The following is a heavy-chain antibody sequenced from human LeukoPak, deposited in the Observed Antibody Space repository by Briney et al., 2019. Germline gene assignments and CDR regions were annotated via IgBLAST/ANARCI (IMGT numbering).Heavy chain of an antibody. CDR3: ARDRGYCSGGSFYRWFDP. Sequence: SETLSLTCTVSGGSISSDCWSWIRQPPGKGLEWIGYIYYSGSTNYNPSLKSRVTISVDTSKNQFSLKLSSVTAADTAVYYCARDRGYCSGGSFYRWFDPWGQGTLVTVSS. D-gene: IGHD2-15*01. J-gene: IGHJ5*02. CDR1: GGSISSDC. CDR2: IYYSGST. V-gene: IGHV4-59*01.